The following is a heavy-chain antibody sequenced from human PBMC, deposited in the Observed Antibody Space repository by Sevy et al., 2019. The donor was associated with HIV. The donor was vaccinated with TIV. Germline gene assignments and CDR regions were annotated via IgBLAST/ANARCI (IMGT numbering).Heavy chain of an antibody. CDR3: ARETSATAATYLAWRDAFDI. Sequence: SETLSLTCTVSGGSIRTYYWDWIRQPLGRGLEWIGRMYMSGNTNYSPSLECRITMSLDTSKNQFSLRLSSLTAADTAVYYCARETSATAATYLAWRDAFDIWGQGTMVSASS. V-gene: IGHV4-4*07. J-gene: IGHJ3*02. CDR1: GGSIRTYY. D-gene: IGHD6-13*01. CDR2: MYMSGNT.